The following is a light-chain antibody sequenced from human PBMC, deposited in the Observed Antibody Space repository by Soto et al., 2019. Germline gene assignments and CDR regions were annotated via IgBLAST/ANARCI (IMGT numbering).Light chain of an antibody. CDR2: EVS. CDR3: SSHGGSNAFYV. Sequence: QSALTQPPSASGSPGQSVTISCSGTTSDIGAYNYVSWYQRQHPGKPPKLIIFEVSQRPSGVPDRFSGSKSGNTAYLTVSGLQAEDEAHYYCSSHGGSNAFYVFGTGTKLTVL. V-gene: IGLV2-8*01. CDR1: TSDIGAYNY. J-gene: IGLJ1*01.